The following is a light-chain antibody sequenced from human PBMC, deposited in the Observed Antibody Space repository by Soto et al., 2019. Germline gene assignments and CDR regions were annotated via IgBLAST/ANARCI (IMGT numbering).Light chain of an antibody. CDR1: QSVSSY. CDR3: QQYNNWWT. CDR2: GAS. J-gene: IGKJ1*01. Sequence: EIVMTQSPVTLSVSPGERATLSCRASQSVSSYLAWYQQKPGQAPRLLIYGASTRATGIPARFSGSGSGTGFTLTISSLQSEDFAVYYCQQYNNWWTFGQGTKVDIK. V-gene: IGKV3-15*01.